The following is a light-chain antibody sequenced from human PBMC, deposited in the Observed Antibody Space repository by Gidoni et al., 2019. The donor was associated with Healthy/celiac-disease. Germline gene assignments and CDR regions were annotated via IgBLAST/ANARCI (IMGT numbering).Light chain of an antibody. Sequence: ETVLTQSPATLSLSPGERATLSCRASQSVSSYLAWYQQKPGQAPRLLIYDASNRATGIPARFSGSGSGTDFTLTISRLEPEDFAVYYCQQRSNWPPYTFGQGTKLEIK. CDR3: QQRSNWPPYT. V-gene: IGKV3-11*01. CDR2: DAS. J-gene: IGKJ2*01. CDR1: QSVSSY.